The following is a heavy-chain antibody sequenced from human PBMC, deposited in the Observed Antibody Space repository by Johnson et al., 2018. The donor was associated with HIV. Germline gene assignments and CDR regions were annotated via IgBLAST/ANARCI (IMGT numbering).Heavy chain of an antibody. Sequence: VQLVESGGGLVQPGGSLRLSCAASGFTVSSNYMSWVRQAPGKGLEWVQVIYSGGSTYYADSAKGRFTVSRDNSKNTLYLQMNSLGVEDTAVYYCAQVGTGYTSISVGAFDIWGQGTMVTVSS. D-gene: IGHD6-19*01. CDR2: IYSGGST. J-gene: IGHJ3*02. V-gene: IGHV3-66*01. CDR3: AQVGTGYTSISVGAFDI. CDR1: GFTVSSNY.